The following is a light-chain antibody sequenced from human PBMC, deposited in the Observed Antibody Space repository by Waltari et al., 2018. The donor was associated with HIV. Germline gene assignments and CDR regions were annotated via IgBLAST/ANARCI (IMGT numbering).Light chain of an antibody. J-gene: IGLJ2*01. CDR1: TIGRKS. CDR2: YDT. V-gene: IGLV3-21*04. CDR3: QVWDSSTDHVV. Sequence: SPVLTQPPSVSVAPGQTASITCGAPTIGRKSVHWYQQKPGQAPVLVMVYDTDRPAGIPERFSGSNSANTAILTICRVGAGDEADYYCQVWDSSTDHVVFGGGTKLTVL.